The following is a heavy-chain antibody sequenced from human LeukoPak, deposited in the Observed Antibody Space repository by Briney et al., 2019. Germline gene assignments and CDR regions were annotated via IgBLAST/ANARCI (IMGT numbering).Heavy chain of an antibody. Sequence: SSETLSLTCTVSGGSISNDDYYWSWIRQPPGKGLEWIGYIYYSGSTYYNPSLKSRVTISVDTSKNQFSLKLSSVTAADTAVYYCAKDLDPGYSSGWYGIGREYYYYYYGMDVWGQGTTVTVSS. D-gene: IGHD6-19*01. J-gene: IGHJ6*02. CDR2: IYYSGST. CDR3: AKDLDPGYSSGWYGIGREYYYYYYGMDV. CDR1: GGSISNDDYY. V-gene: IGHV4-30-4*01.